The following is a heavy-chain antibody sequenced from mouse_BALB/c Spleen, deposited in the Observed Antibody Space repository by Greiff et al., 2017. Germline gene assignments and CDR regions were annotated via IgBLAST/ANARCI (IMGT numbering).Heavy chain of an antibody. V-gene: IGHV1-54*01. D-gene: IGHD2-3*01. J-gene: IGHJ3*02. CDR3: ARGGWLLP. CDR1: GYAFTNYL. CDR2: INPGSGGT. Sequence: QVQLKESGAELVRPGTSVKVSCKASGYAFTNYLIEWVKQRPGQGLEWIGVINPGSGGTNYNEKFKGKATLTADKSSSTAYMQLSSLTSDDSAVYFCARGGWLLPWGQGTLVTVSA.